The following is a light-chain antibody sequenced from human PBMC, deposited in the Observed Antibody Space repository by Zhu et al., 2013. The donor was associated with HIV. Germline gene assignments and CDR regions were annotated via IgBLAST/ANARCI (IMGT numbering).Light chain of an antibody. J-gene: IGKJ2*01. CDR1: QYISSW. CDR2: GAS. V-gene: IGKV1-5*01. Sequence: DIQMTQSPSTLSASVGDRVTITCRASQYISSWLAWYQQKPGKAPKSLIYGASILETGAPSKFSGSQYGTYFSLTINNLQAEDVGTYYCHHYDARFPYTFGQGTTVEIK. CDR3: HHYDARFPYT.